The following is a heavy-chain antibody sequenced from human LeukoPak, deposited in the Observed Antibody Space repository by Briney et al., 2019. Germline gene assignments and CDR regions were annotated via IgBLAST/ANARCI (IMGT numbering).Heavy chain of an antibody. CDR2: ISSSGSTI. D-gene: IGHD3-10*01. J-gene: IGHJ4*02. Sequence: GGSLRLSCAASGFTFSSYEMNWVRQAPGKGLGWVSYISSSGSTIYYADSVKGRFTISRDNAKNSPYLQMNSLRAEDTAVYYCAREPWWFGELEGGYFDYWGQGTLVTVSS. V-gene: IGHV3-48*03. CDR3: AREPWWFGELEGGYFDY. CDR1: GFTFSSYE.